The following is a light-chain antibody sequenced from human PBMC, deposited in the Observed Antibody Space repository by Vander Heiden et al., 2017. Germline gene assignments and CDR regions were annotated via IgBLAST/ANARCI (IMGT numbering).Light chain of an antibody. CDR2: AAA. V-gene: IGKV1-39*01. CDR3: QQSNSAPLT. J-gene: IGKJ4*01. Sequence: QMPQSPSSLSASVGDRVTITCRSSQNVNSYVNWYQQKPGKAPKLLIYAAANLQSGVPSRFSGSGSGTEFSLTISSLQPEDFATYYCQQSNSAPLTFGGGTKVEIK. CDR1: QNVNSY.